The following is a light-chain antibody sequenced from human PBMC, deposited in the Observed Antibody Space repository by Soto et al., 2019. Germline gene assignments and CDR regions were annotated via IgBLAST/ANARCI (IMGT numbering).Light chain of an antibody. J-gene: IGKJ4*01. CDR1: QSVLYSSNNKNY. V-gene: IGKV4-1*01. CDR2: WAS. CDR3: QQYYSTPPT. Sequence: DIVMTQSPDSLAVSLGERATINCKSSQSVLYSSNNKNYLAWYQQKPGQPPKLLIYWASTRESGVPDRFSGSGSGTDFTRTIISLQAEDVAVYYCQQYYSTPPTFGGGTKVEIK.